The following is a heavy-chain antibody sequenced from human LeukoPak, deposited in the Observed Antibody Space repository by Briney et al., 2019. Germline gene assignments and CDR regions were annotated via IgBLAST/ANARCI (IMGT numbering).Heavy chain of an antibody. CDR3: ARERYYYGSGSSYGMDV. CDR2: IKQDGSEK. Sequence: PGGSLRLSCAASGFTFSSYWMSWVRQAPGKGLEWVANIKQDGSEKYYVDSVKGRFTISRDNAKNTLYLQMNSLRAEDTAVYYCARERYYYGSGSSYGMDVWGQGTTVTVSS. D-gene: IGHD3-10*01. CDR1: GFTFSSYW. V-gene: IGHV3-7*01. J-gene: IGHJ6*02.